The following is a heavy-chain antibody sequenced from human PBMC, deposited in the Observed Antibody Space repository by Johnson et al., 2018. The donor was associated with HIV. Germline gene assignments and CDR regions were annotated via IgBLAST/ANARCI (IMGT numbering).Heavy chain of an antibody. CDR2: LNSDGSST. CDR3: ARDFVAFGECTAFDI. J-gene: IGHJ3*02. CDR1: GFTFSSYW. V-gene: IGHV3-74*01. D-gene: IGHD3-10*01. Sequence: VQLVESGGGLVQPGGSLRLSCAASGFTFSSYWMHWVRQAPGKGLVWVSRLNSDGSSTSYADSVTGRFTISRDNAKNTPDLQMNSLRAEDTAFYYCARDFVAFGECTAFDIWGQGTMVTVSS.